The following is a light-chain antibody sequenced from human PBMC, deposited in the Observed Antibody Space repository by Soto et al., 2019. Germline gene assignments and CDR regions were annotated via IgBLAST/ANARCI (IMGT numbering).Light chain of an antibody. J-gene: IGLJ2*01. CDR2: DVS. CDR3: SSYTSSSTLV. Sequence: QSVLTQPASVSGSPGQSITISCTGTSSDVGGYNYVSWYQQYPGQAPKLMIYDVSDRPSGVSNRFSGSKSGNTASLTISGLQAADEADYYCSSYTSSSTLVFGEGTKLTVL. CDR1: SSDVGGYNY. V-gene: IGLV2-14*01.